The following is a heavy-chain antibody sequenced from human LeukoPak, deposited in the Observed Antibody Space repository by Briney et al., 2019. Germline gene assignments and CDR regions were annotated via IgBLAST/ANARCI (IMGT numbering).Heavy chain of an antibody. CDR3: AKVKNYHGLVRGVAQAYFDS. CDR1: GFVFSIYT. CDR2: ISGSGNGFSI. Sequence: GGSLRLSCSASGFVFSIYTMYWVRQTPGKGPEYVSTISGSGNGFSIYYADSVKGRFTISRDNSKNTLYLQMNSLRAEDTAVYYCAKVKNYHGLVRGVAQAYFDSWGQGTLVTVSS. D-gene: IGHD3-10*01. V-gene: IGHV3-64*04. J-gene: IGHJ4*02.